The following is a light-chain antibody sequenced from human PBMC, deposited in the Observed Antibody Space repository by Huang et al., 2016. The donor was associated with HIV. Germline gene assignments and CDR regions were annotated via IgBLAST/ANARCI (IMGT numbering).Light chain of an antibody. CDR3: LQDFTYPRT. V-gene: IGKV1-6*02. CDR2: AGS. CDR1: QDITKY. J-gene: IGKJ1*01. Sequence: AIQLTQSPSSLSASVGDRVTITCRASQDITKYLGWYQQKPGKAPKLLISAGSTLRIGVPSRFSGSGSGTDFTLTISSLQPEDFATYFCLQDFTYPRTFGQGTRVEI.